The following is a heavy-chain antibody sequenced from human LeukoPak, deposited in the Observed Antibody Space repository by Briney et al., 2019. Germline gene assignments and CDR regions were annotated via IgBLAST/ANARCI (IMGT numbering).Heavy chain of an antibody. Sequence: PSETLSLTYTVSGGSISSYYWSWIRQPPGKGLEWIGYIYYSGSTNYNPSLKSRVTISVDTSKNQFSLKLSSVTAADTAVYYCARGPSSGRLYYYYYYYMDVWGKGTTVTVSS. J-gene: IGHJ6*03. CDR3: ARGPSSGRLYYYYYYYMDV. CDR2: IYYSGST. D-gene: IGHD3-22*01. CDR1: GGSISSYY. V-gene: IGHV4-59*01.